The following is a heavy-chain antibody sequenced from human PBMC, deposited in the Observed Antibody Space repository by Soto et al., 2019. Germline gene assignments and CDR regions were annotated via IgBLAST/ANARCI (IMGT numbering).Heavy chain of an antibody. Sequence: QVQLQQWGAGLLKPSETLSLTCAVYGGSFSGYYWSWIRQPPGKGLEGIGEINHRGSTNSNPALKMRVTIAVDTSKNQFSLQLSSVTAAETAVYYCARAAPRYCSGGSCYSGSDYWGQGTLVTVSS. D-gene: IGHD2-15*01. CDR1: GGSFSGYY. V-gene: IGHV4-34*01. CDR2: INHRGST. J-gene: IGHJ4*02. CDR3: ARAAPRYCSGGSCYSGSDY.